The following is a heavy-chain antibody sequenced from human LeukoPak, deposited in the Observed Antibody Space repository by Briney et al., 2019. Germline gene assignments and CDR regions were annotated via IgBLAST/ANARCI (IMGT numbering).Heavy chain of an antibody. CDR3: AGRLGYCSSTSCPQNY. J-gene: IGHJ4*02. CDR2: MNPNSGNT. D-gene: IGHD2-2*01. CDR1: GYTFTSYD. V-gene: IGHV1-8*01. Sequence: GASVKVSCKASGYTFTSYDVNWVRQATGQGLEWMGWMNPNSGNTGYAQKFQGRVSMTRNTSISTAYMELSSLKSEDTAVYYCAGRLGYCSSTSCPQNYWGQGTLVTVSS.